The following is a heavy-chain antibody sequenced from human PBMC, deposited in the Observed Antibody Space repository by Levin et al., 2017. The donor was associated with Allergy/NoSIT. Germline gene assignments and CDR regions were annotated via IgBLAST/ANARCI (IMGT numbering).Heavy chain of an antibody. CDR3: ARDSIQLWLLAFHYFDY. V-gene: IGHV3-30-3*01. CDR1: GFTFSSYA. Sequence: LSLTCAASGFTFSSYAMHWVRQAPGKGLEWVAVISYDGSNKYYADSVKGRFTISRDNSKNTLYLQMNSLRAEDTAVYYCARDSIQLWLLAFHYFDYWGQGTLVTVSS. D-gene: IGHD5-18*01. CDR2: ISYDGSNK. J-gene: IGHJ4*02.